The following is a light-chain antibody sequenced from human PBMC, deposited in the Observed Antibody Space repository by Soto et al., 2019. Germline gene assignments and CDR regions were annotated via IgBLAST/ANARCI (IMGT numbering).Light chain of an antibody. CDR1: QTISSW. Sequence: DIQMTQSPSTLSGSVGDRVTITCRASQTISSWLAWYQQKPGKAPKLLIYKASTLKSGVPSRFRGSGSGTEFTLTISSLQPHDFATYYCQHYNSYSEAFGQGTKVELK. CDR3: QHYNSYSEA. V-gene: IGKV1-5*03. CDR2: KAS. J-gene: IGKJ1*01.